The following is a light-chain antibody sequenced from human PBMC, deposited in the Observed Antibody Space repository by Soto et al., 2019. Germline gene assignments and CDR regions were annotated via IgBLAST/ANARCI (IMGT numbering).Light chain of an antibody. CDR3: QQFNSYPSRVT. Sequence: AIQLTQSPSSLSASVGDRVTITCRASQGISSALAWYQQKPGKAPKLLIYDASSLESGVPSRFSGSGSGTDFTLTISSLQPEDFATSYCQQFNSYPSRVTFGGGTKVEIK. J-gene: IGKJ4*01. V-gene: IGKV1-13*02. CDR2: DAS. CDR1: QGISSA.